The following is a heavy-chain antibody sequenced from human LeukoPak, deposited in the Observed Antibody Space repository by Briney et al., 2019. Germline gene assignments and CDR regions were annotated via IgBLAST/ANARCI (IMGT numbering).Heavy chain of an antibody. CDR2: INWNSGRM. J-gene: IGHJ6*03. D-gene: IGHD6-19*01. V-gene: IGHV3-9*01. CDR3: AKDGQRRAVSVVTYMDV. Sequence: GGPLRLSCAAAGFTFDDYAMHWVRHAPGKGLEWVSTINWNSGRMEYADSVKGRFTISRDNAKNSLYLQMGSLRDEDTALYYCAKDGQRRAVSVVTYMDVWGKGTTVTVSS. CDR1: GFTFDDYA.